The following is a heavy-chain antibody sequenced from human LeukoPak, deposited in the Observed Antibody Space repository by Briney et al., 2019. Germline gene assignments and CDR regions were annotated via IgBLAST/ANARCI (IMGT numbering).Heavy chain of an antibody. D-gene: IGHD4-17*01. CDR2: ISSSSSHI. J-gene: IGHJ4*02. Sequence: GGSLRLSCAASGFTFSSYSMNWVRQAPGKGLEWVSSISSSSSHIYYADSVKGRFTISRDNAKNSLYLQMNSLRAEDTAVYYCARGSKFSAVTHYWGQGTLVTVSS. CDR1: GFTFSSYS. V-gene: IGHV3-21*01. CDR3: ARGSKFSAVTHY.